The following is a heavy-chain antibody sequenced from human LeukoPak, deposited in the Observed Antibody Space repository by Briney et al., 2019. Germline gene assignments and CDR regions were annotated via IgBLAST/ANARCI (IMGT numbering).Heavy chain of an antibody. CDR1: GFTFSSYA. Sequence: GGSLRLSCAASGFTFSSYAMSWVRQAPGKGLEWVSSISGSGSSTYYAVSVKGRFTISRDNSKNTLNLQMNSLRAEDTAVYYCAKDQGSSWPKYYYGMDVWGQGTTVTVSS. CDR2: ISGSGSST. V-gene: IGHV3-23*01. CDR3: AKDQGSSWPKYYYGMDV. J-gene: IGHJ6*02. D-gene: IGHD6-13*01.